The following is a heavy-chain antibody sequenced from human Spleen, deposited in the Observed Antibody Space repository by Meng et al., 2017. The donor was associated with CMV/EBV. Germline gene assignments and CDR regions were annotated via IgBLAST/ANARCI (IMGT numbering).Heavy chain of an antibody. CDR1: GGTFSSYA. CDR3: ARESSGFWSGYYTGSGYYYYYGMDV. V-gene: IGHV1-69*05. J-gene: IGHJ6*02. Sequence: SVKVSCEASGGTFSSYAISWVRQAPGQGLEWMGGIIPIFGTANYAQKFQGRVTITTDESTSTAYMELSSLRSEDTAVYYCARESSGFWSGYYTGSGYYYYYGMDVWGQGTTVTVSS. CDR2: IIPIFGTA. D-gene: IGHD3-3*01.